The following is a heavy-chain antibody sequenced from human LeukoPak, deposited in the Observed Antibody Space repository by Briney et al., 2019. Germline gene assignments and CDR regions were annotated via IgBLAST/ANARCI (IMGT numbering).Heavy chain of an antibody. CDR3: ARRPGIAAAGTVWFDP. CDR1: GGSFSGYY. D-gene: IGHD6-13*01. CDR2: INHSGST. J-gene: IGHJ5*02. V-gene: IGHV4-34*01. Sequence: SETLSLTCAVYGGSFSGYYWSWIRQPPGKGLEWIGEINHSGSTNYNPSLKSRVTISADTSKNQFSLKLSSVTAADTAVYYCARRPGIAAAGTVWFDPWGQGTPVTVSS.